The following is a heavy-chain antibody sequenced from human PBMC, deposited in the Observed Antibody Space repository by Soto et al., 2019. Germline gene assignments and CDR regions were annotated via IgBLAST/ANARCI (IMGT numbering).Heavy chain of an antibody. J-gene: IGHJ6*02. CDR2: ISGSGGST. V-gene: IGHV3-23*01. CDR3: AKGTYCSSTSCYPYYYYYYGMDV. CDR1: GFTFSSYA. D-gene: IGHD2-2*01. Sequence: PGGSLRLSCAASGFTFSSYAMSWVRQAPGKGLEWVSAISGSGGSTYYADSVKGRFTISRDNSKNTLYLQMNSLRAEDTAVYYCAKGTYCSSTSCYPYYYYYYGMDVWAQGTTVTVSS.